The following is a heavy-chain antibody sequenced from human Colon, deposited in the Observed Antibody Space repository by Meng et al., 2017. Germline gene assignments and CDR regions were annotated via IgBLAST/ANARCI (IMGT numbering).Heavy chain of an antibody. V-gene: IGHV4-39*01. Sequence: QPQLQESGPGLVKPSETLSLSCTVSGGSIPSSDYCWGWVRQPPGKGLEWIGCVYSGRNTYYKPSLKSRVTVSEDMSKNQFSLKLTSVTAADTAVYYCARWRGGGEWLDPWGQGTLVTVSS. J-gene: IGHJ5*02. D-gene: IGHD3-16*01. CDR1: GGSIPSSDYC. CDR2: VYSGRNT. CDR3: ARWRGGGEWLDP.